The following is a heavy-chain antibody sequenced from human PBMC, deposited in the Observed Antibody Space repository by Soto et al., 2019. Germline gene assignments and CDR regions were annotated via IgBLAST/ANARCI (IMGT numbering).Heavy chain of an antibody. D-gene: IGHD3-3*01. Sequence: PWWSLRLSCSAPIFTFSTYAMSWFRQAPGKGLEWVSGISGGGASTYYADSVRGRFTISRDTSKNTLYLQMNSLRAEDTAVYYCAKDQPLTAISGVVIGAFDIWGQGTMVTVSS. CDR2: ISGGGAST. CDR3: AKDQPLTAISGVVIGAFDI. J-gene: IGHJ3*02. V-gene: IGHV3-23*01. CDR1: IFTFSTYA.